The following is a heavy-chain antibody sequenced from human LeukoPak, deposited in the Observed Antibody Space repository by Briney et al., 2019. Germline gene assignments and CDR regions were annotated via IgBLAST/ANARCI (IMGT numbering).Heavy chain of an antibody. Sequence: SETLSLTCAVYGGSFDGYYWSWIRQPPGKGLEWIGEINHSGSTNYTPSLKSRVTMSVDTSKNQFSLKLSSVTAADTAVYYCARTYSGSSRVDYWGQGALVTVSS. V-gene: IGHV4-34*01. D-gene: IGHD1-26*01. CDR1: GGSFDGYY. CDR2: INHSGST. CDR3: ARTYSGSSRVDY. J-gene: IGHJ4*02.